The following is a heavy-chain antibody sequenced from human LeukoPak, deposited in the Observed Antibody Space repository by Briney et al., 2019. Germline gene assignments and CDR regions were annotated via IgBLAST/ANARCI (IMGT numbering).Heavy chain of an antibody. D-gene: IGHD6-19*01. J-gene: IGHJ4*02. V-gene: IGHV3-53*01. Sequence: GGSLRLSCAASGFTVSSNYMSWVRQAPGKELEWVSVIYSGGGTYYADSVKGRFTISRDNSTNTLYLQMNSLRAEDTAVYYCAKAVRYSSGWYFFDYWGQGTQVTVSS. CDR3: AKAVRYSSGWYFFDY. CDR1: GFTVSSNY. CDR2: IYSGGGT.